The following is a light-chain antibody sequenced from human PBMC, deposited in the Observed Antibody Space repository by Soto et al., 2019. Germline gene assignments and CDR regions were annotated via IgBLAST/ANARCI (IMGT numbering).Light chain of an antibody. CDR1: QGISTW. CDR3: QQVTTFPRT. CDR2: GAF. V-gene: IGKV1-12*01. Sequence: DLQMTQYPSSVAAAVGDRVTITCRASQGISTWLAWYQHKPGTAPKLLIFGAFSLQRGVPSRFAGTGSGTEFTLTIKSLQPEDVATYYCQQVTTFPRTFGQGTKVEIK. J-gene: IGKJ1*01.